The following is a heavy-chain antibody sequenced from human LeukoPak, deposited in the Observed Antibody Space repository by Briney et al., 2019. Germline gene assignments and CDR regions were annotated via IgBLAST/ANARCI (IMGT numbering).Heavy chain of an antibody. Sequence: ASVKVSCKASGYTFTSYGISWVRQAPGQGLEWVGWISAYNGNTNYAQKLQGRVTMTTDTSTSTAYMELSSLRSEDTAVYYCARVFRLWFGDHRGWFDPWGQGTLVTVSS. CDR1: GYTFTSYG. J-gene: IGHJ5*02. CDR2: ISAYNGNT. CDR3: ARVFRLWFGDHRGWFDP. V-gene: IGHV1-18*01. D-gene: IGHD3-10*01.